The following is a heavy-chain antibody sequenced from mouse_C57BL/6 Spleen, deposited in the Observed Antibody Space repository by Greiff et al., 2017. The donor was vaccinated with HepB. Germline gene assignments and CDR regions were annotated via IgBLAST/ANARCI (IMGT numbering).Heavy chain of an antibody. CDR1: GYTFTDYY. V-gene: IGHV1-26*01. Sequence: EVQLQQSGPELVKPGASVKISCKASGYTFTDYYMNWVKQSHGKSLEWIGDINPNNGGTSYNQKFKGKATLTVDKSSSTDYMELRSLTSEDSEVYYCARGDNWEAWYFDVWGTGTTVTVSS. D-gene: IGHD4-1*01. CDR2: INPNNGGT. CDR3: ARGDNWEAWYFDV. J-gene: IGHJ1*03.